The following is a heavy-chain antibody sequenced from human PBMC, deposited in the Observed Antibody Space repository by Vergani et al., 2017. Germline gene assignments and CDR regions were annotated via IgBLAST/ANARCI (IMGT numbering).Heavy chain of an antibody. CDR3: ASRRPRLNLGAKSNAGTFDS. D-gene: IGHD1-26*01. Sequence: QVHLQQRGAGVLKPSETLSLTCGAIGGSLSGYFWSWFRQSPGRGLEWLGDITAIGSAEYSPSATSRVTISVDTSTGEFTLTVISVTAADTVLYFCASRRPRLNLGAKSNAGTFDSWGQGTLVTVSS. V-gene: IGHV4-34*02. J-gene: IGHJ4*02. CDR1: GGSLSGYF. CDR2: ITAIGSA.